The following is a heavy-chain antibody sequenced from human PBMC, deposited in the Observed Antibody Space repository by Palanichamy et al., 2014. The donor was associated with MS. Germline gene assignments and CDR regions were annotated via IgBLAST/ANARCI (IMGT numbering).Heavy chain of an antibody. Sequence: EVQLVEVVGEGVGTAVGGPVRLSCAASGFTFRSHSMNWVRQAPGKGLEWVIYISSSSGIIYHADSVKGRFTISRDNAKNSLYLQMNSLRDEDTAVYYCARDFTDYYNGMDVWGQGTTVTVSS. D-gene: IGHD2-8*02. V-gene: IGHV3-48*02. CDR2: ISSSSGII. CDR1: GFTFRSHS. CDR3: ARDFTDYYNGMDV. J-gene: IGHJ6*02.